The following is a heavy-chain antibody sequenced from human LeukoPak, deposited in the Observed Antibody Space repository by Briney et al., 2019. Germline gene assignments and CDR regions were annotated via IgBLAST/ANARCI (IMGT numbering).Heavy chain of an antibody. CDR2: ISYDGSNK. CDR3: ANADYYDSSGGIDY. D-gene: IGHD3-22*01. V-gene: IGHV3-30*18. CDR1: GFTFSSYA. J-gene: IGHJ4*02. Sequence: PGGSLRLSCAASGFTFSSYAVSWVRQAPGKGLEWVAVISYDGSNKYYADSVKGRFTISRDNSKNTLYLQMNSLRAEDTAVYYCANADYYDSSGGIDYWGQGTLVTVSS.